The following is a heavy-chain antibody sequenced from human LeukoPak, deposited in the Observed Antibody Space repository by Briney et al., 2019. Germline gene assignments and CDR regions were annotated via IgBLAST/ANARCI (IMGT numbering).Heavy chain of an antibody. D-gene: IGHD2-2*01. V-gene: IGHV1-2*02. Sequence: ASVKFSCKASGYTFTGYYMHWVRQAPGQGLEWMGWINPNSGGTNYAQKFQGRVTMTRDTSISTAYMELSRLRSDDTAVYYCARDQPYCSSTSCYEVVGYWGQGTLVTVSS. J-gene: IGHJ4*02. CDR3: ARDQPYCSSTSCYEVVGY. CDR2: INPNSGGT. CDR1: GYTFTGYY.